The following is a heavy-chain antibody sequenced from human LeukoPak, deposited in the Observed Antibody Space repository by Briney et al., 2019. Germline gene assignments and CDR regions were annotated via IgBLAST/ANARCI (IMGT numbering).Heavy chain of an antibody. Sequence: SETLSLTCTVSGGSMSGHYWSWIRQPPGKGLEWIAYIYYSGTTNFNPSLKSRVTISVDTSKNQFSLKLTSVTAADTAVYYCARGSGSFYKWGQGTLVTVFS. CDR1: GGSMSGHY. D-gene: IGHD1-26*01. J-gene: IGHJ4*02. CDR3: ARGSGSFYK. V-gene: IGHV4-59*11. CDR2: IYYSGTT.